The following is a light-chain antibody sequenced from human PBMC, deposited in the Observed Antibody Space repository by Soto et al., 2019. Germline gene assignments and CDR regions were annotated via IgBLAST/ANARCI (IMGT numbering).Light chain of an antibody. CDR1: SGSIASNY. CDR3: LSYHFTNQV. Sequence: NFMLTQPHSVSESPGKTVTISCTRSSGSIASNYVQWYQQRPGSAPTTVIYEDNQRPSGVPDRFSGSIDSSYNSASLSISGLNTEDVADYYCLSYHFTNQVFGGGTKLTVL. J-gene: IGLJ2*01. V-gene: IGLV6-57*04. CDR2: EDN.